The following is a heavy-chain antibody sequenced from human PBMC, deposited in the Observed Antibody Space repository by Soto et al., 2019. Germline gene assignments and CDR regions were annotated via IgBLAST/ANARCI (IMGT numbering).Heavy chain of an antibody. V-gene: IGHV1-69*13. CDR3: ARGNTAMDLGEFDY. CDR1: GGTFSSYA. D-gene: IGHD5-18*01. Sequence: SVKVSCKASGGTFSSYAISWVRQAPGQGLEWMGGIIPIFGTANYAQKFQGRVTITADESTSTAYMELSSLRSEDTAVYYCARGNTAMDLGEFDYWGQGTLVTVSS. J-gene: IGHJ4*02. CDR2: IIPIFGTA.